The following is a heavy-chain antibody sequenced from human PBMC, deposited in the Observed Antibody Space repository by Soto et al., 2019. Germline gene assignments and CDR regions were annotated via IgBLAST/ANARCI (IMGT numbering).Heavy chain of an antibody. J-gene: IGHJ4*02. CDR2: IYYSGGT. CDR3: ARAPRVVAATYYFDE. CDR1: VGSIRSSSYY. Sequence: PSETLSLTLTVSVGSIRSSSYYCTWLRQNPGKGPEWIGYIYYSGGTDYNPSLKSRVTISVDTSKNQFSLKLYSVTAADTAVYYCARAPRVVAATYYFDEWVQGTLVTGSS. D-gene: IGHD2-15*01. V-gene: IGHV4-31*03.